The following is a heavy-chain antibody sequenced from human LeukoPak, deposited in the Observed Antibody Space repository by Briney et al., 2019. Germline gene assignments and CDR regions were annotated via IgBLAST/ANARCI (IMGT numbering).Heavy chain of an antibody. Sequence: TGGSLRLSCAASGFTFSNYAMSWVRQAPGKELEWVSAITGNGDSTYYADSVKGRFTVSRDNSKNTLHLQMNSLRAEDTAVYYCAKQDSYSSGPGYWGQGILVTVSS. CDR3: AKQDSYSSGPGY. D-gene: IGHD6-19*01. CDR2: ITGNGDST. V-gene: IGHV3-23*01. CDR1: GFTFSNYA. J-gene: IGHJ4*02.